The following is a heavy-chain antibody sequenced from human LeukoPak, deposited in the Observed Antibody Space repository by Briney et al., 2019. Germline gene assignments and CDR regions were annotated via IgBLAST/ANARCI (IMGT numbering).Heavy chain of an antibody. V-gene: IGHV3-23*01. CDR3: AKESRGELRLWSYFDY. D-gene: IGHD1-26*01. Sequence: GGSLRLSCAASGFTFSSYAMSWVRQAPGKGVEWVSAISGSGGSTYYADSVKGRFTISRDNSKNTLYLQMNSLRAEDTAVYYCAKESRGELRLWSYFDYWGQGTLVTVSS. J-gene: IGHJ4*02. CDR1: GFTFSSYA. CDR2: ISGSGGST.